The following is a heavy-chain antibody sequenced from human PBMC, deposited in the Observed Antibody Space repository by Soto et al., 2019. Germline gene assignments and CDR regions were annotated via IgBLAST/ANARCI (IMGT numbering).Heavy chain of an antibody. CDR3: ARGTPNRGITMVRGVPQSYYYYGMDV. V-gene: IGHV1-69*13. CDR1: GGTFSSYA. J-gene: IGHJ6*02. D-gene: IGHD3-10*01. Sequence: ASVKVSCKASGGTFSSYAISWVRQAPGQGLEWMGGIIPIFGTANYAQKFQGRVTITADESTSTAYMELSSLRSEDTAVYYCARGTPNRGITMVRGVPQSYYYYGMDVRRQGTTVTVSS. CDR2: IIPIFGTA.